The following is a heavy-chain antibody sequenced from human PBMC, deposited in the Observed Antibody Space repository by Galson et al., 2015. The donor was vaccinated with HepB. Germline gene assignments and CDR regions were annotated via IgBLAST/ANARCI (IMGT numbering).Heavy chain of an antibody. Sequence: SETLSLTCTVSGGSISSYYWSWIRQPPGKGLEWIGYIYYSGSTNYDPSLKSRVTISVDTSKNQFSLKLSSVTAADTAVYYCASYSPGGYSYGFHPWGQGTLVTVSS. V-gene: IGHV4-59*08. CDR2: IYYSGST. D-gene: IGHD5-18*01. J-gene: IGHJ5*02. CDR3: ASYSPGGYSYGFHP. CDR1: GGSISSYY.